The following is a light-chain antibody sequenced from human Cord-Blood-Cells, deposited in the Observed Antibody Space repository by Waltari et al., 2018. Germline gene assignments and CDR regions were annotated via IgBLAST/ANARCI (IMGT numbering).Light chain of an antibody. Sequence: QSVLTPPPSASGTPGPRVTLSCSGTRSNHGSNTVNWYQQLPGTAPKLLIYSNKQRPAGVPDRFSGSKSGTSASLAISGLQSEDEADYYCAAWDDSLNGRVFGGGTKLTVI. CDR3: AAWDDSLNGRV. CDR2: SNK. J-gene: IGLJ2*01. V-gene: IGLV1-44*01. CDR1: RSNHGSNT.